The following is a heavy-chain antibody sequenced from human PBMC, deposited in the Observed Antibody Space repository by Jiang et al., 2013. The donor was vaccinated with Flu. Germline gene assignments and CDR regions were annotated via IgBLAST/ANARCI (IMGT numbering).Heavy chain of an antibody. D-gene: IGHD2-21*02. CDR2: IYPGDSDT. CDR3: ARQQFVVVTATHFDY. Sequence: QLVESGAEVKKPGESLKISCKGSGYSFTSYWIGWVRQMPGKGLEWMGIIYPGDSDTRYSPSFQGQVTISADKSISTAYLQWSSLKASDTAMYYCARQQFVVVTATHFDYWGQGTLVTVSS. J-gene: IGHJ4*02. V-gene: IGHV5-51*01. CDR1: GYSFTSYW.